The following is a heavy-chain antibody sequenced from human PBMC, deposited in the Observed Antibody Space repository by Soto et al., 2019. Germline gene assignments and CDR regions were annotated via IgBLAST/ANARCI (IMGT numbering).Heavy chain of an antibody. CDR2: LSSSSRDI. D-gene: IGHD3-3*01. V-gene: IGHV3-21*01. Sequence: GGSRRPSLAASGFTFSSYSMPWVRQAPGPVLEWVSALSSSSRDIYYADSVTGRFTISRDNAKNSLYLQMHSLRAEDTAVYYCARDNGERFLEWLSHYYYYGMDVWGQATTVTVSS. CDR1: GFTFSSYS. J-gene: IGHJ6*02. CDR3: ARDNGERFLEWLSHYYYYGMDV.